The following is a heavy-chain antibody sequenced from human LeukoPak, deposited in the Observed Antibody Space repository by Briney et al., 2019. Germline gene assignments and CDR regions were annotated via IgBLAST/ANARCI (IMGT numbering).Heavy chain of an antibody. V-gene: IGHV1-2*02. CDR3: ARGGVYGNWFDP. J-gene: IGHJ5*02. CDR1: GYTFTGYY. CDR2: INPNSGVT. D-gene: IGHD2-8*01. Sequence: GASVKVSCKASGYTFTGYYMHRMRQAPGQGLEWMGWINPNSGVTNYAQKFRGRVTMTRDTSITTAYMELSRLGSDDTAVYYCARGGVYGNWFDPWGQGTLVTVSS.